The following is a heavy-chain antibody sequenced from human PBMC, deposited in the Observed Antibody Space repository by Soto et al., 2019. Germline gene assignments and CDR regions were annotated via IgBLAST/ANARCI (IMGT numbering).Heavy chain of an antibody. Sequence: GGSLRLSCAASGFTFSSYGMHWVRQAPGKGLEWVAVIWYDGSNKYYADSVKGRFTISRDNSKNTLYLQMNSLRAEDTAVYYCASLAGDYYYYGMDVWGQGTTVTVSS. CDR3: ASLAGDYYYYGMDV. CDR1: GFTFSSYG. J-gene: IGHJ6*02. V-gene: IGHV3-33*01. CDR2: IWYDGSNK.